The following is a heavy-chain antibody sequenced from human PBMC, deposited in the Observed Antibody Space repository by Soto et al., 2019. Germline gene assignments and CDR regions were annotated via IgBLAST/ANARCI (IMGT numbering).Heavy chain of an antibody. D-gene: IGHD6-13*01. V-gene: IGHV1-18*01. J-gene: IGHJ6*03. CDR3: ARDWSSSWSPVRYYMDV. CDR2: ISAYNGNT. CDR1: GYTFTSYG. Sequence: ASVKVSCKASGYTFTSYGISWVRQAPGQGLEWMGWISAYNGNTNYAQKLQGRVTMTTDTSTSTAYMELRSLRSDDTAVYYCARDWSSSWSPVRYYMDVWGKGTTVTVSS.